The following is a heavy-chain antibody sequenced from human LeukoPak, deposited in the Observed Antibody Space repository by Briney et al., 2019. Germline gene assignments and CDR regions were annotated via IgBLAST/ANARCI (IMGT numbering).Heavy chain of an antibody. J-gene: IGHJ4*02. CDR2: TSSSGSTI. V-gene: IGHV3-11*01. CDR3: AKAGELLWFGELFVDY. CDR1: GFTFSDYY. Sequence: GGSLRLSCAVSGFTFSDYYMSWIRQAPGKGLEWVSYTSSSGSTIYYADSVKGRFTISRDNSKNTLYLQMNSLRAEDTAVYYCAKAGELLWFGELFVDYWGQGTLVTVSS. D-gene: IGHD3-10*01.